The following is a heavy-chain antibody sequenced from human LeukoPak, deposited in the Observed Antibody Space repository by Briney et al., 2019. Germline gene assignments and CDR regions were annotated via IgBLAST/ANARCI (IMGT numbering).Heavy chain of an antibody. CDR2: ISAYNGNT. V-gene: IGHV1-18*01. Sequence: ASVKVSCKASGYTFTSYGISWVRQAPGQGLEWMGWISAYNGNTNYAQKLQGRVTMTTDTSTSTAYMELRSLRSDDTAVYHCARDRYYDSSGYYYYWGQGTLVTVSS. CDR3: ARDRYYDSSGYYYY. J-gene: IGHJ4*02. D-gene: IGHD3-22*01. CDR1: GYTFTSYG.